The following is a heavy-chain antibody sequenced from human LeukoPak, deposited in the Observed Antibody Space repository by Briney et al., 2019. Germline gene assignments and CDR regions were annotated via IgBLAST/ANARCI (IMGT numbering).Heavy chain of an antibody. Sequence: GASVKVSCKTSGYTFTGHFMNWVRQAPEQGLEWMGWIKPKSGATAYAQKFQGRVTMTRDTAINTAYLEVSGLTPDDTAVYYCARVREWEEISGAITDYSDYWGQGTLITVSS. CDR3: ARVREWEEISGAITDYSDY. V-gene: IGHV1-2*02. D-gene: IGHD1-26*01. J-gene: IGHJ4*02. CDR1: GYTFTGHF. CDR2: IKPKSGAT.